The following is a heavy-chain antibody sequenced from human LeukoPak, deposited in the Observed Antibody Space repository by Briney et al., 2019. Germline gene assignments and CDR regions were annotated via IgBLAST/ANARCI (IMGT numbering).Heavy chain of an antibody. CDR3: ARESRFDI. CDR2: INPNSGNT. V-gene: IGHV1-8*02. CDR1: GYTFTGYS. Sequence: GASVKVSCKASGYTFTGYSMHWVRQAPGQGLEWMGWINPNSGNTGYAQKFQGRVTMTRNTSISTAYMELSSLRSEDTAVYYCARESRFDIWGQGTMVTVSS. J-gene: IGHJ3*02.